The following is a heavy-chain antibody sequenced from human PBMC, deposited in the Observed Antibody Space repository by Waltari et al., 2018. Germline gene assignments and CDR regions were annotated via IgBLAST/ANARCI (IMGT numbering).Heavy chain of an antibody. CDR3: ARAGCSGYCHWYFDL. D-gene: IGHD3-22*01. Sequence: QVQLVQSGAEVKKPGSSVKVSCKASGGTFGSYAISWVRQAPGQGLEWMGGIIPIFGTANDAQKFQGRVTITADESTSTAYMELSSLRSEDTAVYYCARAGCSGYCHWYFDLWGRGTLVTVSS. CDR2: IIPIFGTA. CDR1: GGTFGSYA. V-gene: IGHV1-69*13. J-gene: IGHJ2*01.